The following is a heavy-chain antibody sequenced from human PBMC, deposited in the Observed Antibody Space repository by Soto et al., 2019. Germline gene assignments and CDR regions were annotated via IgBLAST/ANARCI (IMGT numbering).Heavy chain of an antibody. D-gene: IGHD6-19*01. J-gene: IGHJ6*02. CDR2: IYPGDSDT. Sequence: GESLKISCKGSGYSFTSYWIGWVRQMPGKGLEWMGIIYPGDSDTRYSPSFQGQVTISADKSISTAYLQWSSLKASDTAMYYCARHSLGIAVAGSSYYYGMDVWGQGTTVTVSS. V-gene: IGHV5-51*01. CDR3: ARHSLGIAVAGSSYYYGMDV. CDR1: GYSFTSYW.